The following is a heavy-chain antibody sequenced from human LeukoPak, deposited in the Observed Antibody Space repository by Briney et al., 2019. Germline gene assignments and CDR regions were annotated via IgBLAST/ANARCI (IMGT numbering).Heavy chain of an antibody. Sequence: GGSLRLSCAASGXTFSNAWMNWVRQAPGKGLEWVVRIKTKTDGGTSDYAAPVKGRFTISRDDSKNTLYLQMNSLKTEDTAVYYCITAPRYDSSGYQGFDYWGQGTLVTVSS. CDR1: GXTFSNAW. V-gene: IGHV3-15*01. D-gene: IGHD3-22*01. CDR3: ITAPRYDSSGYQGFDY. J-gene: IGHJ4*02. CDR2: IKTKTDGGTS.